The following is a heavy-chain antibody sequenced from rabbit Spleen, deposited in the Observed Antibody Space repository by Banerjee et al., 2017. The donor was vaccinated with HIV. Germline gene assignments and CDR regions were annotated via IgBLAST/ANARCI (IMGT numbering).Heavy chain of an antibody. CDR2: IYPNNGVT. Sequence: QALLEESGGGLVKPEGSLTLTCTTSGFVLNNKHVMRWVRQAPGKGLEWIASIYPNNGVTYYANWAKGRFNISRTSSTTVTLRMTSLTAADTATYFCASDIYGTGGFGLWGQGTLVTVS. D-gene: IGHD7-1*01. CDR1: GFVLNNKHV. J-gene: IGHJ4*01. CDR3: ASDIYGTGGFGL. V-gene: IGHV1S45*01.